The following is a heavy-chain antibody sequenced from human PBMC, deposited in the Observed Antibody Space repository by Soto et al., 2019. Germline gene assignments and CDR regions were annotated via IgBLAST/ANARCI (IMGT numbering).Heavy chain of an antibody. CDR2: MNPNSGNT. V-gene: IGHV1-8*01. CDR1: GYTFTSYD. Sequence: ASVKVSCKASGYTFTSYDINWVRQATGQGLEWMGWMNPNSGNTGYAQKFQGRVTMTRNTSISTAYMELSSLRSEDTAVYYCARVGTTVTTWNYYYYMDVWGKGTTVTVSS. J-gene: IGHJ6*03. D-gene: IGHD4-4*01. CDR3: ARVGTTVTTWNYYYYMDV.